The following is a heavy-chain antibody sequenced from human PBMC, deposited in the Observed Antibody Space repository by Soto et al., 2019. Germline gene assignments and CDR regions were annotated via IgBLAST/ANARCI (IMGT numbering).Heavy chain of an antibody. V-gene: IGHV3-30*18. CDR3: AKDFSSEDRFRGDSYCGMDV. CDR1: KFTFSTYG. Sequence: GGSLRLSCAGSKFTFSTYGMHWVRQAPGKGLEWVAVISPDGSEKYYGDSVKGRFTVSRENSKNTLYLQMNSLRAEDTAVYYCAKDFSSEDRFRGDSYCGMDVWGQGDTVTVSS. CDR2: ISPDGSEK. D-gene: IGHD3-22*01. J-gene: IGHJ6*02.